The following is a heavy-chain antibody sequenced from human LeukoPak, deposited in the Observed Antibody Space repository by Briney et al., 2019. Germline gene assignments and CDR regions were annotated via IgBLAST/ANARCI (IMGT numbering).Heavy chain of an antibody. Sequence: PGGSLRLSCAASGFTFSSYAMHWVRLAPGKGLEYVSAISSNGGSTYYANSVKGRFTISRDNSKNTLYLQMGSLRAEDMAVYYCARGLGYCSSTSCYAGSDYWGQGTLVTVSS. D-gene: IGHD2-2*01. CDR3: ARGLGYCSSTSCYAGSDY. V-gene: IGHV3-64*01. CDR2: ISSNGGST. CDR1: GFTFSSYA. J-gene: IGHJ4*02.